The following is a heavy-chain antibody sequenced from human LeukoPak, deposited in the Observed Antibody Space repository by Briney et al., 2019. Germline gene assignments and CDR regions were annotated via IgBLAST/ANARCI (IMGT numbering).Heavy chain of an antibody. CDR1: GGSISSSSYY. CDR3: ARLGRYYDSNGYPAEYFQH. D-gene: IGHD3-22*01. V-gene: IGHV4-39*01. J-gene: IGHJ1*01. Sequence: SETLSLTCTVSGGSISSSSYYWGWIRQPPGKGLEWIGSIYYSGSTYYNPSLKSRVTISVDTSKNQFSLKLSSVTAADTAVYYCARLGRYYDSNGYPAEYFQHWGQGTLVTVSS. CDR2: IYYSGST.